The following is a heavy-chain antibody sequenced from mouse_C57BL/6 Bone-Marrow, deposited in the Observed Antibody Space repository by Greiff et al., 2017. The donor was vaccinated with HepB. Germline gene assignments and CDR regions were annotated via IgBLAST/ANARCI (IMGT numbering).Heavy chain of an antibody. Sequence: VQLQQSGPELVKPGASVKISCKASGYSFTGYYMNWVKQSPEKSLEWIGEINPSTGGTTYNQKFKAKATLTVDKSSSTAYMQLKSLTSEDSAVYYCAKNYDDAMDYWGQGTSVTVSS. D-gene: IGHD2-4*01. V-gene: IGHV1-42*01. CDR3: AKNYDDAMDY. J-gene: IGHJ4*01. CDR1: GYSFTGYY. CDR2: INPSTGGT.